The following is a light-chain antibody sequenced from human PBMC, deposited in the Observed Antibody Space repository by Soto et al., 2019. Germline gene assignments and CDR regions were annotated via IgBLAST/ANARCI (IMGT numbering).Light chain of an antibody. J-gene: IGKJ3*01. CDR3: QQYGRSPPFT. Sequence: EIVLTQSPGTLSLSPGERATLSCRASQSVSSTYIAWYQQNPGRAPRLLIYGASSRATGIPDRFSGSGSGTDFTLTISRLEPEDFAVYFCQQYGRSPPFTFGPGTKVDIK. CDR2: GAS. CDR1: QSVSSTY. V-gene: IGKV3-20*01.